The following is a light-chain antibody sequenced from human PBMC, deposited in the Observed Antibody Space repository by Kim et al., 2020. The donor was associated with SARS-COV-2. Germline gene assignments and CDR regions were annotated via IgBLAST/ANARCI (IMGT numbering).Light chain of an antibody. CDR3: SSYTTSGTLV. V-gene: IGLV2-14*03. J-gene: IGLJ2*01. CDR2: DIT. CDR1: SSDIGDSKH. Sequence: QSALTQPASLSGSRGQSITISCIGSSSDIGDSKHVCWYQQHPGKAPKLIIYDITNRPSGLSSRFSGSKSGNTASLTISGLQGEDEAVYYCSSYTTSGTLVFGGGNQLTVL.